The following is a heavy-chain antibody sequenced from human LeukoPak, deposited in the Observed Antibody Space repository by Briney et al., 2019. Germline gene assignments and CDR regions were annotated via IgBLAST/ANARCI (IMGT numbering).Heavy chain of an antibody. J-gene: IGHJ4*02. CDR2: IYYSGST. V-gene: IGHV4-59*01. CDR3: ARAASWRSGLDY. Sequence: SETLSLTCTVSGGSISSYYWSWIRQPPGKGLEWIGYIYYSGSTNYNPSLKSRVTISVDTSKNQFSLKLSSVTAADTAVYYCARAASWRSGLDYWGQGTLVTVSS. CDR1: GGSISSYY. D-gene: IGHD3-3*01.